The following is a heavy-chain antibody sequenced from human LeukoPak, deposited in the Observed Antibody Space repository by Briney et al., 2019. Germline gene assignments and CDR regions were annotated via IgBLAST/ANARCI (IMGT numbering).Heavy chain of an antibody. V-gene: IGHV1-2*02. CDR3: AREGNGYSGYDFEERSFDY. J-gene: IGHJ4*02. CDR1: GYTFTGYY. Sequence: GASVKVSCKASGYTFTGYYMHWVRQAPGQGLEWMGWINPNSGGTNYAQKLQGRVTMTTDTSTSTAYMELRSLRSDDTAVYYCAREGNGYSGYDFEERSFDYWGQGTLVTVSS. CDR2: INPNSGGT. D-gene: IGHD5-12*01.